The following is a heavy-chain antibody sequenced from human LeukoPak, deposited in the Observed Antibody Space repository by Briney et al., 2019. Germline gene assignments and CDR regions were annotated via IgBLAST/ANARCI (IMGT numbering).Heavy chain of an antibody. D-gene: IGHD4-17*01. CDR3: AKGTHMTTVTPNFDY. CDR2: ISGSGGST. J-gene: IGHJ4*02. Sequence: GGSLRLSCAASGFTFSRYAMSWVRQAPGKGLEWVSAISGSGGSTYYADSVKGRLTISRDNSKNTLYLQMNSLRAEDTAVYYCAKGTHMTTVTPNFDYWGQGTLVTVSS. CDR1: GFTFSRYA. V-gene: IGHV3-23*01.